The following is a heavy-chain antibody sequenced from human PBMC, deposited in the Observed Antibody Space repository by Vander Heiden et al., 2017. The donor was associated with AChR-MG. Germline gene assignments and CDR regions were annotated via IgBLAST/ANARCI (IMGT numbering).Heavy chain of an antibody. J-gene: IGHJ4*02. D-gene: IGHD4-17*01. CDR1: GLTFSSYG. CDR3: AKTHYTVTTRGVGY. Sequence: QVQLVESGGGVVQPGRSLRLSCAASGLTFSSYGMHWVRQAPGKGLEWVAVISYDGTNTYYADSVKGRFTISRDNSKNTLYLQMNSLRGEDTAVYYCAKTHYTVTTRGVGYWGQGTLVTVSS. V-gene: IGHV3-30*18. CDR2: ISYDGTNT.